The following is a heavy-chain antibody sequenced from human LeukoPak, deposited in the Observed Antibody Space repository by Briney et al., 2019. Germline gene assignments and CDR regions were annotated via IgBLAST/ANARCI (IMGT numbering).Heavy chain of an antibody. V-gene: IGHV3-49*04. CDR3: TREPGYYDSSGYFRFDY. Sequence: GGSLRLSCTASGFTFGDYAMSWVRQAPGKGLEWVGFIRSKAYGCTTEYAASVKGRFTISRDDSKSIAYLQMNSLKTEDTAVYYCTREPGYYDSSGYFRFDYWGQGTLVTVSS. CDR1: GFTFGDYA. J-gene: IGHJ4*02. CDR2: IRSKAYGCTT. D-gene: IGHD3-22*01.